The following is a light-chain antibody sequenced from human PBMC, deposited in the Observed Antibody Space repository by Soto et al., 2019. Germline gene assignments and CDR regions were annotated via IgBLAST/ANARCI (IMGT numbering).Light chain of an antibody. Sequence: QSALTQPPSASGTPGQTVTISCSISSPNVGTNPVAWYQQLPGTAPKLLIHTNSQRPLGVPVRFSGSKSGTSASLAISGLQSEDEGDYYCATWDDNVYVFGTGTKVTVL. CDR3: ATWDDNVYV. J-gene: IGLJ1*01. CDR2: TNS. V-gene: IGLV1-44*01. CDR1: SPNVGTNP.